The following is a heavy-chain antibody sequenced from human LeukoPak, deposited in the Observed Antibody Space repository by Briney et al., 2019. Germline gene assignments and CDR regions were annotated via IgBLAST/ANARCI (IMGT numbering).Heavy chain of an antibody. Sequence: GGALRLSCAASGFTFSSYSMNWVRQAPGKGLEWVSSISSSSSYIYYADSVKGRFTISRDNAKNSLYLQMNSLRAEDTAVYYCARATHDILTGYYYYYMDVWGKGTTVTVSS. V-gene: IGHV3-21*01. CDR3: ARATHDILTGYYYYYMDV. CDR1: GFTFSSYS. D-gene: IGHD3-9*01. CDR2: ISSSSSYI. J-gene: IGHJ6*03.